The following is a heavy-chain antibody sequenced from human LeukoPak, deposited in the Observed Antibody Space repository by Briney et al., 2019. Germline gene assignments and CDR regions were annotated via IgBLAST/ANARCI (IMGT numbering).Heavy chain of an antibody. D-gene: IGHD3-9*01. Sequence: GASVKVSCKASGYTFTGYYMHWVRQAPGQGLAWMGWINPNSGGTNYAQKFQGRVTMTRDTSISTAYMELSRLRSDDTAVYYCARGNCDILTGYYIFDYWGQGTLVTVSS. CDR2: INPNSGGT. CDR3: ARGNCDILTGYYIFDY. J-gene: IGHJ4*02. CDR1: GYTFTGYY. V-gene: IGHV1-2*02.